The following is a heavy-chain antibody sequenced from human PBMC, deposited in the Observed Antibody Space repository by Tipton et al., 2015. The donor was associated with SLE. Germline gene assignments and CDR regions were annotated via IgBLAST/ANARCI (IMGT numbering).Heavy chain of an antibody. CDR1: GFTFSSYG. V-gene: IGHV3-30*02. D-gene: IGHD6-13*01. Sequence: SLRLSCAASGFTFSSYGMHWVRQAPGKGLEWVAFIRYDGSNKYYADSVKGRFTISRDNSKNTLYLQMNGLRAEDTAVYYCASIAAAGTSQSPFDFDYWGQGTLVTVSS. J-gene: IGHJ4*02. CDR2: IRYDGSNK. CDR3: ASIAAAGTSQSPFDFDY.